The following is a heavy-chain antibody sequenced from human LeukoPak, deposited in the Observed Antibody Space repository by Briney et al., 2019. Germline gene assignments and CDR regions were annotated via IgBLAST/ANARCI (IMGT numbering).Heavy chain of an antibody. CDR1: GFIFRSYG. CDR2: ISGSGGST. J-gene: IGHJ6*03. Sequence: PGGSLRLSCAAAGFIFRSYGMNWVRQAPGKGLEWVSGISGSGGSTYYADSVKGRFTISRDDSKNTLYLQMNSLRAEDTAVYYCAKTYYSGYDLSYYYYMDVWGKGTTVTISS. D-gene: IGHD5-12*01. V-gene: IGHV3-23*01. CDR3: AKTYYSGYDLSYYYYMDV.